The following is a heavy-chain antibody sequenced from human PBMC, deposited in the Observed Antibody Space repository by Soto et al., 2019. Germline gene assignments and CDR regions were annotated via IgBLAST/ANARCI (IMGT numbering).Heavy chain of an antibody. CDR1: GASITGSSY. D-gene: IGHD2-8*02. CDR3: ARGMTPPGAPAWYYFDS. Sequence: PSETLSLTCTVSGASITGSSYWSWIRQPAGKGLEWIGRFSLSGTTSYNPSLRSRVTMSADVSKNQFSLRLTSVTAADTALYYCARGMTPPGAPAWYYFDSWRQGTLVTVPS. CDR2: FSLSGTT. V-gene: IGHV4-4*07. J-gene: IGHJ4*02.